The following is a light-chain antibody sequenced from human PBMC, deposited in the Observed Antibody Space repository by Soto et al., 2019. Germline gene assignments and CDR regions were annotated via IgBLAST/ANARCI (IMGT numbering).Light chain of an antibody. J-gene: IGLJ6*01. V-gene: IGLV2-11*01. CDR1: NGDVGSHNY. Sequence: QFVLTQPRSVSGSPGQSVTISCTGTNGDVGSHNYVSWNQQHPDKAPKLIIYDVRKRPSGVPDRVSGYKSGNTSSLTISGLQAEDEAYYFCCSYARNYLFVFGSGTKVTVL. CDR3: CSYARNYLFV. CDR2: DVR.